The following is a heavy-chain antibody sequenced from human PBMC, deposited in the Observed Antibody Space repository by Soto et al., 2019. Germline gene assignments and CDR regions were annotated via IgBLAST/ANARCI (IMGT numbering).Heavy chain of an antibody. V-gene: IGHV4-61*08. Sequence: SETLSLTCAVSGGSVSSCGYYWSWIRQPPGKGLEYIGYLYYSGSTNYNPSLKSRVTISVDTPKNQFSLKLTSVTAADTATYYCARGQAFWTGYYRMPYYFDYWGQGTLVTVSS. CDR2: LYYSGST. CDR1: GGSVSSCGYY. D-gene: IGHD3-3*01. J-gene: IGHJ4*02. CDR3: ARGQAFWTGYYRMPYYFDY.